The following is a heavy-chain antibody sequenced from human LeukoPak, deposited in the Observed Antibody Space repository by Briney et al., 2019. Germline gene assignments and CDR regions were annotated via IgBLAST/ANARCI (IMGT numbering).Heavy chain of an antibody. CDR1: GYTFSDNY. V-gene: IGHV1-46*01. J-gene: IGHJ4*02. CDR2: INPNGGVT. D-gene: IGHD5/OR15-5a*01. Sequence: ASVKVSCKASGYTFSDNYIHWVRQAPGQGLEWMGIINPNGGVTTYAQKFQGRVTMTRDTSTSTIYMDLRSLKSEDTAVYYCARDSEEVSALDYSGQGTLVTVSS. CDR3: ARDSEEVSALDY.